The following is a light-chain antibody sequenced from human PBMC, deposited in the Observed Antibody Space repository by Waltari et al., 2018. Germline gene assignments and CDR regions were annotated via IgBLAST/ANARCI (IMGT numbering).Light chain of an antibody. Sequence: DNQMTQSPSTLSASVGERVPITCPASQTLNRWLAWYQQKPGKAPKLLIYKASTLQSGVPSRFSGSDSGTQFALTITGLQAEDFATYYCQQYHSYPYTFGQVTKLEIK. V-gene: IGKV1-5*03. CDR2: KAS. J-gene: IGKJ2*01. CDR3: QQYHSYPYT. CDR1: QTLNRW.